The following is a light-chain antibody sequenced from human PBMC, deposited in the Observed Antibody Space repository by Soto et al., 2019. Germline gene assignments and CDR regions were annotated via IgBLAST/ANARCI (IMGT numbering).Light chain of an antibody. CDR3: QQRSNWPLT. Sequence: EIVLTQSPATLSLSPGERATLSCRASQSVSSYLAWYQQKPGQAPRLLIYDASNRATGIPDRFSGSGSGTDFTLTISSLEPEDFAVYYCQQRSNWPLTFGGRTKVEIK. V-gene: IGKV3-11*01. J-gene: IGKJ4*01. CDR2: DAS. CDR1: QSVSSY.